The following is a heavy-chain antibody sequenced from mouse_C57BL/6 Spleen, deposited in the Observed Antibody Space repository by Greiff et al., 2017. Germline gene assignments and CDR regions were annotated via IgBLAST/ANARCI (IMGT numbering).Heavy chain of an antibody. CDR3: ARHEVYDGYYSSWFAY. Sequence: VQLQQSGAELVKPGASVKLSCKASGYTFTEYTIHWVKQRSGQGLEWIGWFYPGSGSIKYNEKFKDKATLTADKSSSTVYMELSRLTSEDSAVYFGARHEVYDGYYSSWFAYWGQGTLVTVSA. V-gene: IGHV1-62-2*01. CDR1: GYTFTEYT. D-gene: IGHD2-3*01. J-gene: IGHJ3*01. CDR2: FYPGSGSI.